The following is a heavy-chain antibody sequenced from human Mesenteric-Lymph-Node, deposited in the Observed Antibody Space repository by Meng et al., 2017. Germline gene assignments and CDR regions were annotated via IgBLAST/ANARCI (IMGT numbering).Heavy chain of an antibody. Sequence: GGSLRLSCAASGFTFSSYAMSWVRQAPGKGLEWVSAISGSGGSTYYADSVKGRFTISRDNSKNTLYLQMNSLRAEDTAVYYCAREVYGSGTRDLDYWGQGTLVTVSS. CDR1: GFTFSSYA. CDR2: ISGSGGST. CDR3: AREVYGSGTRDLDY. D-gene: IGHD3-10*01. J-gene: IGHJ4*02. V-gene: IGHV3-23*01.